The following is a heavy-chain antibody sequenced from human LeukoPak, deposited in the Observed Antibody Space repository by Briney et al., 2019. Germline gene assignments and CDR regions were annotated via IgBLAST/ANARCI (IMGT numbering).Heavy chain of an antibody. CDR2: ISYDGSNK. D-gene: IGHD3-16*02. J-gene: IGHJ4*02. V-gene: IGHV3-30-3*01. CDR3: AKDQNRLSQGSLYFDY. Sequence: ESGGSLRLSCAASGFTFSSYAMHWVRQAPGKGLEWVAVISYDGSNKYYADSVKGRFTISRDNSKNTLYLQMNSLRAEDTAVYYCAKDQNRLSQGSLYFDYWGQGTLVTVSS. CDR1: GFTFSSYA.